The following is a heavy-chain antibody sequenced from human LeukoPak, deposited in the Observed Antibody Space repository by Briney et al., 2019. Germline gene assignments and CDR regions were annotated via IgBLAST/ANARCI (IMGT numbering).Heavy chain of an antibody. D-gene: IGHD3-3*01. CDR1: GYTFTSYG. V-gene: IGHV1-18*01. J-gene: IGHJ6*02. Sequence: GASVKVSCKASGYTFTSYGISWVRQAPGQGLEWMGWISAYNGNTNYAQKLQGRVTMTTDTSTSTAYMELRSLRSDDTAVYYCARDPPYYDFWSGSVVPYMDVWGQGTTVTVSS. CDR3: ARDPPYYDFWSGSVVPYMDV. CDR2: ISAYNGNT.